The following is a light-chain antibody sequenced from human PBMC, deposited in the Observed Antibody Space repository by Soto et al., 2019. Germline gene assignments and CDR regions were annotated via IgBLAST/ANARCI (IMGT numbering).Light chain of an antibody. J-gene: IGKJ1*01. Sequence: EIVLTQSPGTLSLSPGERATLSCRASQSVSRSTLVWYQQGFGQAPRLLMYAASSLATGTPDRFSGSGSGSRKDFPLSIDKLEPEDFAGDYWHQGGSSWTIGQGTRGESK. CDR2: AAS. CDR1: QSVSRST. V-gene: IGKV3-20*01. CDR3: HQGGSSWT.